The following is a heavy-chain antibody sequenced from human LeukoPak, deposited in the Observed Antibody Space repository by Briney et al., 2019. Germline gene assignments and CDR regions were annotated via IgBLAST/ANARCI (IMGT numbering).Heavy chain of an antibody. CDR2: INPSGGST. Sequence: GASVKVSCKASGYTFTSYYMHWVRQAPGRGLEWMGIINPSGGSTSYAQKFQGRVTMTRDTSTSTVHMELSSLRSEDTAVYYCARDGADTVTTLGGDYYYYYGMDVWGQGTTVTVSS. J-gene: IGHJ6*02. CDR3: ARDGADTVTTLGGDYYYYYGMDV. D-gene: IGHD4-17*01. V-gene: IGHV1-46*01. CDR1: GYTFTSYY.